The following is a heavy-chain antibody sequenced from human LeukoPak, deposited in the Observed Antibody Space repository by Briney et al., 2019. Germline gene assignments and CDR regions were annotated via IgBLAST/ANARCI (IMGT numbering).Heavy chain of an antibody. V-gene: IGHV3-23*01. CDR1: GFTFSSYA. D-gene: IGHD2-2*01. Sequence: PGGSLRLSCAASGFTFSSYAMSWVRQAPGKGLEWVSAISGSGGSTYYADSVKGRFTISRDNSKNTLYLQIDSLRAEDTAVYYCAKTGQDCSGSSCYSRNWFDPWGQGSLVTVSS. CDR3: AKTGQDCSGSSCYSRNWFDP. J-gene: IGHJ5*02. CDR2: ISGSGGST.